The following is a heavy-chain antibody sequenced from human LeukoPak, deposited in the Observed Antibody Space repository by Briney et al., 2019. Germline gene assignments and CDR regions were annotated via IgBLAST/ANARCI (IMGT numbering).Heavy chain of an antibody. J-gene: IGHJ6*03. Sequence: SETLSLTCTVSGGSISSSSYYWSWIRQPPGKGLEWIGEINHSGSTNYNPSLKSRVTISVDTSKNQFSLKLSSVTAADTAVYYCARGRVVPAATTRVGYYYYYYMDVWGKGTTVTVSS. CDR1: GGSISSSSYY. V-gene: IGHV4-39*07. D-gene: IGHD2-2*01. CDR2: INHSGST. CDR3: ARGRVVPAATTRVGYYYYYYMDV.